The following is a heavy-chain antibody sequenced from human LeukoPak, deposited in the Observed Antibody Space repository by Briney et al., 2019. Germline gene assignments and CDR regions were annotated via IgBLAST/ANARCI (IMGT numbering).Heavy chain of an antibody. Sequence: SETLSLTCTVSGGSISSGGYYWSWIRQHPGKGLEWIGYIYYSGSTYYNPSLKSRVTLSVDTSKNQFSLKLSSVTAADTAVYYCAINSYDSSGWGWFDPWGQGTLVTVSS. J-gene: IGHJ5*02. D-gene: IGHD3-22*01. CDR1: GGSISSGGYY. V-gene: IGHV4-31*03. CDR2: IYYSGST. CDR3: AINSYDSSGWGWFDP.